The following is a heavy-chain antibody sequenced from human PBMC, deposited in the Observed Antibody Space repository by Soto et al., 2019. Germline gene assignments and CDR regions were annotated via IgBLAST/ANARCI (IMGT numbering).Heavy chain of an antibody. CDR2: ISGSGGST. J-gene: IGHJ3*02. V-gene: IGHV3-23*01. CDR1: GFTFSSYA. CDR3: AKRFMITFGGVIAKGGGENAFDI. Sequence: LRLSCAASGFTFSSYAMSWVRQAPGKGLEWVSAISGSGGSTYYADSVKGRFTISRDNSKNTLYLQMNSLRAEDTAVYYCAKRFMITFGGVIAKGGGENAFDIWGQGTMVTVSS. D-gene: IGHD3-16*02.